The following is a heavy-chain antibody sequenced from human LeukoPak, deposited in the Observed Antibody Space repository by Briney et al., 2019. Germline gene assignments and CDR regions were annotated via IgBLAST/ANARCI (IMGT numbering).Heavy chain of an antibody. CDR3: ASGSLSPADAFDI. CDR1: GGSISSGGYS. J-gene: IGHJ3*02. CDR2: LYLSGST. Sequence: PSQTLSLTCAASGGSISSGGYSWSWLRQPPGKGLEWIGYLYLSGSTYYNPSLKSRVTISVDRSKNQFSLKVRSVTAADTAMYYCASGSLSPADAFDIWGQGTMVTVSS. V-gene: IGHV4-30-2*01.